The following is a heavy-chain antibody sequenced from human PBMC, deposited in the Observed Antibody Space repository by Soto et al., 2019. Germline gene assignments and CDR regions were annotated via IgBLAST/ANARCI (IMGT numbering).Heavy chain of an antibody. V-gene: IGHV1-2*04. D-gene: IGHD6-13*01. CDR1: GYTFTGYY. Sequence: ASVKVSCKASGYTFTGYYVHWVRQAPGQGLEWMGWINPNSGGTNYAQKFQGWVTMTRDTSISTAYMELSRLRSDDTAVYYCARWDAIAAAGTDYYGMDVWGQGTTVTVSS. J-gene: IGHJ6*02. CDR3: ARWDAIAAAGTDYYGMDV. CDR2: INPNSGGT.